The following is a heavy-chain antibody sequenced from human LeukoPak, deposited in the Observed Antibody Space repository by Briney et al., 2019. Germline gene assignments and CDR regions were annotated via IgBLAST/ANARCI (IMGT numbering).Heavy chain of an antibody. D-gene: IGHD4-11*01. CDR1: GYTFTSYD. J-gene: IGHJ6*03. CDR3: ARVYSNFYYYYYYMDV. V-gene: IGHV1-8*03. CDR2: MNPNSGNT. Sequence: ASVKVSCKASGYTFTSYDINWVRQATGQGLEWMGWMNPNSGNTGYAQKFQGRVTITRNTSISTAYMELSSLRSEDTAVYYCARVYSNFYYYYYYMDVWGKGTTVTVSS.